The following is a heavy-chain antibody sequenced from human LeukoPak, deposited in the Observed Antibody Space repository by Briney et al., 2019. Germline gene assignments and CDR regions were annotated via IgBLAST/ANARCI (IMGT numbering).Heavy chain of an antibody. CDR1: GFTFSSYA. Sequence: GGSLRLSCAASGFTFSSYAMHWVRQAPGKGLEYVSAISSNGGSTYYANSVKGRFTISRDNSKNTLYLQMGSLRAEDMAVYYCARDLELRYFDWLPLGGYYYGMDVWGQGTTVTVSS. CDR3: ARDLELRYFDWLPLGGYYYGMDV. V-gene: IGHV3-64*01. CDR2: ISSNGGST. D-gene: IGHD3-9*01. J-gene: IGHJ6*02.